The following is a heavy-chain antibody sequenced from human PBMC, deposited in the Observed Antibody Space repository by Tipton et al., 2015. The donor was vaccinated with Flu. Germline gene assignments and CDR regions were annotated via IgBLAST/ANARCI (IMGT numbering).Heavy chain of an antibody. Sequence: SLRLSCAASGFTFSDYYMSWIRQAPGKGLEWLSYISSSGTTIYYADSVKGRFTISRDNAKNSLYLQMNSLRAEDTALYYCARDGSMVDIAMSFDYWGQGTLVTVSS. CDR1: GFTFSDYY. CDR3: ARDGSMVDIAMSFDY. CDR2: ISSSGTTI. V-gene: IGHV3-11*01. D-gene: IGHD5-18*01. J-gene: IGHJ4*02.